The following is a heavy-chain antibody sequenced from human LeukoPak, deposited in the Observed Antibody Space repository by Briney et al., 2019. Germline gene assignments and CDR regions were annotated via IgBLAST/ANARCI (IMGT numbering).Heavy chain of an antibody. CDR1: GFTFSSYA. V-gene: IGHV3-23*01. CDR3: AKDHRLAAAGFPNWFDP. Sequence: PGGSLRLSCAASGFTFSSYAMSWVRQAPGKGLEWVSAIRGSGGSTYYADSVKGRFTISRDNSKNTLYLQMNSLRAEDTAVYYCAKDHRLAAAGFPNWFDPWGQGTLVTVSS. CDR2: IRGSGGST. J-gene: IGHJ5*02. D-gene: IGHD6-13*01.